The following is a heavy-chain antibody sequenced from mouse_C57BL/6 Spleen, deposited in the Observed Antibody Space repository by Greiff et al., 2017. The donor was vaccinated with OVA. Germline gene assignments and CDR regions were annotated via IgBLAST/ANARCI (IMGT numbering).Heavy chain of an antibody. D-gene: IGHD2-2*01. CDR2: ISYDGSN. CDR1: GYSITSGYY. CDR3: ARDPIYYGYDDFDY. J-gene: IGHJ2*01. V-gene: IGHV3-6*01. Sequence: EVKLQESGPGLVKPSQSLSLTCSVTGYSITSGYYWNWIRQFPGNKLEWMGYISYDGSNNYNPSLKNRISITRDTSKNQFFLKLNSVTTEDTATYYCARDPIYYGYDDFDYWGQGTTLTVSS.